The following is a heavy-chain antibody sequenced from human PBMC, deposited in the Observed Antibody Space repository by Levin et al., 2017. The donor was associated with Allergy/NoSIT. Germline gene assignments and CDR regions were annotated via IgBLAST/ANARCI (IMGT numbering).Heavy chain of an antibody. V-gene: IGHV3-21*01. J-gene: IGHJ3*02. CDR2: ISSSSSYI. CDR1: GFTFSSYS. Sequence: PGGSLRLSCAASGFTFSSYSMNWVRQAPGKGLEWVSSISSSSSYIYYADSVKGRFTISRDNAKNSLYLQMNSLRAEDTAVYYCARERYDYYDSSGYYPDAFDIWGQGTMVTVSS. CDR3: ARERYDYYDSSGYYPDAFDI. D-gene: IGHD3-22*01.